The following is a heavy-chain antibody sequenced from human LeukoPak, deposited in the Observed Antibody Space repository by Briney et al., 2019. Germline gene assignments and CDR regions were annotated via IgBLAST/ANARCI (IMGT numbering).Heavy chain of an antibody. V-gene: IGHV3-74*01. Sequence: PGGSLRLSCAASGFTFSNYWMHWVRQAPGKGLVWVSRIKSDVSVTTYADFVRGRFTISRDNARNTLYLQMNSLRAEDAGVYYCARGDCSSSSCYGGYYGLDVWGQGTTVTVSS. D-gene: IGHD2-2*01. CDR2: IKSDVSVT. J-gene: IGHJ6*02. CDR1: GFTFSNYW. CDR3: ARGDCSSSSCYGGYYGLDV.